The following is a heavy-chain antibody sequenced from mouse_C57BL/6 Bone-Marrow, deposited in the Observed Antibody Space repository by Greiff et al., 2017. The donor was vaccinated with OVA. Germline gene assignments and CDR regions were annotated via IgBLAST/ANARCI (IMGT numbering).Heavy chain of an antibody. D-gene: IGHD4-1*02. J-gene: IGHJ1*03. CDR1: GYTFTSYW. CDR3: ARLQLSPLDCDV. CDR2: IHPNGGST. Sequence: VQLQQPGAELVKPGASVKLSCKASGYTFTSYWMHWVKQRPGQGLEWIGRIHPNGGSTNYNEKFKGKATITEDKSSSTAYMQLSSLTSEDSAVSYCARLQLSPLDCDVWGTGTTVTVSS. V-gene: IGHV1-64*01.